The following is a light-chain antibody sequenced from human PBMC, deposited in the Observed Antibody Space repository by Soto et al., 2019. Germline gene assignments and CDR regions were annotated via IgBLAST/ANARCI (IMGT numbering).Light chain of an antibody. CDR3: DQYNSYSPYT. J-gene: IGKJ2*01. CDR1: QSISSW. Sequence: DIQMTQSPSTLSASVGDRVTITCRASQSISSWLAWYQQRPGKAPKLLVYQASSLESGVPSRFSGGGAVTEFTLTISSLQPDDFATYCGDQYNSYSPYTFGRGTKLEI. CDR2: QAS. V-gene: IGKV1-5*03.